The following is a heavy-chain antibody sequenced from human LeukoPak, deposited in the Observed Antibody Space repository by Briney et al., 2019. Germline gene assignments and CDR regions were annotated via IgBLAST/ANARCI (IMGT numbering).Heavy chain of an antibody. CDR1: GGSISSGNYY. CDR3: ARGPTGTTSSFDY. D-gene: IGHD1-1*01. J-gene: IGHJ4*02. Sequence: SETLSLTCTVSGGSISSGNYYWSWIRQPPGRGLEWIGYIYFSGDTYYNPSLKSRVTISVDTSKKQFSLKLSSVTAADTAVYYCARGPTGTTSSFDYWGQGTLVTVSS. V-gene: IGHV4-30-4*02. CDR2: IYFSGDT.